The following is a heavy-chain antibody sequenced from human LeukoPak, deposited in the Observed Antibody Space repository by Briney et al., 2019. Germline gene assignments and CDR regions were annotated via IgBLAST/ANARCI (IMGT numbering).Heavy chain of an antibody. CDR3: ATEGWDAAGHFDY. CDR1: GYTLTELS. Sequence: ASVEVSCKVSGYTLTELSMHWVRQAPGKGLEWMGGFDPEDGETIYAQKFQGRVTMTEDTSTVTAYMELSSLRSEDTAVYYCATEGWDAAGHFDYWGQGTLVTVSS. V-gene: IGHV1-24*01. CDR2: FDPEDGET. D-gene: IGHD6-13*01. J-gene: IGHJ4*02.